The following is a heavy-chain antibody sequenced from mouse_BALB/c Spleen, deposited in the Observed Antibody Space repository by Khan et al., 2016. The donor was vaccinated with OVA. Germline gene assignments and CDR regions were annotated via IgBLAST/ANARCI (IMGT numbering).Heavy chain of an antibody. Sequence: EVELVESGGGLVKPGGSLKLSCAASGFTFSNYGVSWVRQTPEKRLEWVASISSGDTTYYPDSVKGRFTISRDNSRNILYLQMSSLRSEDTAMDYCGRDYWFAYGGQGTLVTGSA. V-gene: IGHV5-6-5*01. CDR3: GRDYWFAY. J-gene: IGHJ3*01. CDR2: ISSGDTT. CDR1: GFTFSNYG.